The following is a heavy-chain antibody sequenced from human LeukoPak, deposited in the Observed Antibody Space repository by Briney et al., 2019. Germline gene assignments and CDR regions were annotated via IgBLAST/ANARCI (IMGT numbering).Heavy chain of an antibody. CDR3: AKGRYYDSSGYGPDAFDI. V-gene: IGHV3-43*02. Sequence: GGSLRLSCAASGFTFDDYAMHWVRQAPGKGLEWVSLISGDGGSTYYADSVEGRFTISRDNSKNSLYLQTNSLRTEDTALYYCAKGRYYDSSGYGPDAFDIWGQGTMVTVSS. J-gene: IGHJ3*02. CDR1: GFTFDDYA. CDR2: ISGDGGST. D-gene: IGHD3-22*01.